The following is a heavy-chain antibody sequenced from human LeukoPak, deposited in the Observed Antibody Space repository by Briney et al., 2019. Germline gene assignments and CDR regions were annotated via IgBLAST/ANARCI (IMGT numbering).Heavy chain of an antibody. CDR2: IYYTGST. V-gene: IGHV4-39*01. D-gene: IGHD1-26*01. CDR1: GASISGGTYY. CDR3: ARRGGSGRAFDY. Sequence: TPSETLSLTCSVSGASISGGTYYWGWIRQPPGKGLEWIGSIYYTGSTYDNPSLKSRVTISVDTSKNQFSLKLSFVTAADTAVYYCARRGGSGRAFDYWGQGTLVTVSS. J-gene: IGHJ4*02.